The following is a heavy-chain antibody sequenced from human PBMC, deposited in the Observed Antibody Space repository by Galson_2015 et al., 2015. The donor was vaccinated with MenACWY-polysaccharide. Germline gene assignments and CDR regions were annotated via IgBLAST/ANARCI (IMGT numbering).Heavy chain of an antibody. Sequence: SLRLSCAASGFTFSNAWMSWVRQAPGKGLEWVGRIKSKTDGGTTDYAAPVKGRFTISRDDSKNTLYLQMNSLKTEDTAVYYCGGYRSGWYNYWGQGTLVTVSS. V-gene: IGHV3-15*01. CDR1: GFTFSNAW. CDR3: GGYRSGWYNY. CDR2: IKSKTDGGTT. D-gene: IGHD6-19*01. J-gene: IGHJ4*02.